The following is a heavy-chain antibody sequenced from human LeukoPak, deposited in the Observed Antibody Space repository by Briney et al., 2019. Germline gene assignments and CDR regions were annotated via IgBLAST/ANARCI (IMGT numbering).Heavy chain of an antibody. CDR1: GGTFNNSA. J-gene: IGHJ5*02. CDR2: IMPLFGTA. V-gene: IGHV1-69*05. CDR3: ARDVHGDYGSGWFDH. Sequence: SVKVSCKTSGGTFNNSAISWVRQAPGQGLEWLGGIMPLFGTAGYAQKFQARVTITKDESTRTVYLELTSLTSDDTAVYYCARDVHGDYGSGWFDHWGQGTLVSVSS. D-gene: IGHD4-17*01.